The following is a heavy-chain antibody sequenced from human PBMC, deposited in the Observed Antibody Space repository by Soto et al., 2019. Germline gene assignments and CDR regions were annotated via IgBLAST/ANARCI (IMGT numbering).Heavy chain of an antibody. CDR3: ARDLEMRGYGMDV. CDR1: GYTFTSYG. D-gene: IGHD3-10*01. CDR2: ISAYNGNT. J-gene: IGHJ6*02. V-gene: IGHV1-18*01. Sequence: AASVKVSCKASGYTFTSYGISWVRQAPGQGLEWMGWISAYNGNTNYAQKLQGRVTMTTDTFTSTAYMELRSLRSDDTAVYYCARDLEMRGYGMDVWGQGTTVTVSS.